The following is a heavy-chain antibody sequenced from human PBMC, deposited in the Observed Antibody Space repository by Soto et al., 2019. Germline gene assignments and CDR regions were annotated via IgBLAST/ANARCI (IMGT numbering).Heavy chain of an antibody. Sequence: QVQLVQSGAEVKKPGASVKVSCKASGYTFTSYGISWVRQAPGQGLEWMGWISAYNGNTNYAQKLQGRVTMTTDTSTSTAYMELRSLRSDDTAVYYCARARYSSSWYGRGYYYYGMDVWGQGPTVTVSS. CDR2: ISAYNGNT. V-gene: IGHV1-18*04. J-gene: IGHJ6*02. CDR1: GYTFTSYG. CDR3: ARARYSSSWYGRGYYYYGMDV. D-gene: IGHD6-13*01.